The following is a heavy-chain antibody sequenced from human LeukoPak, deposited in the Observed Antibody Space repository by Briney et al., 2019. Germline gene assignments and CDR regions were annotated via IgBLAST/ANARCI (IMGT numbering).Heavy chain of an antibody. CDR1: GFIFSDYY. J-gene: IGHJ6*02. V-gene: IGHV3-11*05. CDR2: ISSSSRDT. Sequence: GGSLRLSCAASGFIFSDYYMSWIRQAPGKGLEWVSYISSSSRDTNYADSVKGRFTFSRDNAKKSVYLQMNSLRAEDTAVYYCVSEFETAYGMDVWGQGTTVTVSS. D-gene: IGHD3-9*01. CDR3: VSEFETAYGMDV.